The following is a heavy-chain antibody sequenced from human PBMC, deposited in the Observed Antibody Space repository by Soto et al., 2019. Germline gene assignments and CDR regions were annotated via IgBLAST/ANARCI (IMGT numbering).Heavy chain of an antibody. V-gene: IGHV3-30*03. J-gene: IGHJ3*02. Sequence: QVQLVESGGGVVQPGRSLRLSCAASGFTFSIHGMHWVRHAPGKGLEWVAMISFDGSEKYYTDSVKGRFHISRDSSKNTMYLQMDSLRVEDTALYYCARDRRLYYSDAFDIWGQGTTVTVSS. CDR2: ISFDGSEK. CDR3: ARDRRLYYSDAFDI. CDR1: GFTFSIHG. D-gene: IGHD1-26*01.